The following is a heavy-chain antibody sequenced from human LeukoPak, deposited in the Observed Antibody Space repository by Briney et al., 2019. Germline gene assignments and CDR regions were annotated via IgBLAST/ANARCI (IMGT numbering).Heavy chain of an antibody. CDR2: INSDGRST. D-gene: IGHD1-26*01. Sequence: QPGGSLRLSCAASGFTFSRYWMHCVRPAPGKGRVWVSRINSDGRSTNFADSVKGRFTISRDNAKNTLYLQTNSLRAEDTAVYYCAREMVGPTGFNYWGQGTLVTVSS. CDR3: AREMVGPTGFNY. V-gene: IGHV3-74*01. J-gene: IGHJ4*02. CDR1: GFTFSRYW.